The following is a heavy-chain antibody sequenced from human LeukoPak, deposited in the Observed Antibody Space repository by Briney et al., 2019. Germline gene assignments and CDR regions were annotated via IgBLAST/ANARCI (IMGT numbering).Heavy chain of an antibody. CDR2: ISSSSSTI. Sequence: GGSLRLSCTASGFTFGDYAMSWVRQAPGKGLEWVSYISSSSSTIYYADSVKGRFTISRDNAKNSLYLQMNSLRAEDTAVYYCARLYSWGFDYWGQGTLVTVSS. CDR1: GFTFGDYA. J-gene: IGHJ4*02. D-gene: IGHD1-20*01. CDR3: ARLYSWGFDY. V-gene: IGHV3-48*01.